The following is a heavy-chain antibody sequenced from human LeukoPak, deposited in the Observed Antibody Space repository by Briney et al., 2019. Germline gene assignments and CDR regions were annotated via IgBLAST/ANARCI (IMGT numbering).Heavy chain of an antibody. CDR3: ARDSDYSGNGNGDWFDP. V-gene: IGHV1-18*04. D-gene: IGHD4-11*01. CDR2: ISTYFGVT. CDR1: GFRFSSFG. J-gene: IGHJ5*02. Sequence: ASVNVSCKASGFRFSSFGVSWVRQAPGQGLEWMGWISTYFGVTHYAEKFEDRVTMTIDTSTTTACMELRSLRYDDTAVYYCARDSDYSGNGNGDWFDPWGQGTVVTVSS.